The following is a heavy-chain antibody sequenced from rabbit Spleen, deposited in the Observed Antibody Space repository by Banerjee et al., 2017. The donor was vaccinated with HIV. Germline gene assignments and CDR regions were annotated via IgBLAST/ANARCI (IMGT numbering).Heavy chain of an antibody. V-gene: IGHV1S45*01. CDR2: IYGGSSGDT. J-gene: IGHJ4*01. CDR1: GFTLSSSYW. Sequence: QEQLEESGGGLVKPGGSLTLTCKASGFTLSSSYWICWVRQAPGKGLEWIACIYGGSSGDTHYATWAKGRVTISKTSSTTVTLKMTSLTVADTATYFCARDFNANGYDPNLWGQGTLVTVS. CDR3: ARDFNANGYDPNL. D-gene: IGHD6-1*01.